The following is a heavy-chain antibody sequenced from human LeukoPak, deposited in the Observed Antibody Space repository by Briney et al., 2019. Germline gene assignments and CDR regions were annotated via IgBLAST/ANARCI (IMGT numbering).Heavy chain of an antibody. CDR1: GFTFSSYA. CDR2: ISGSGGST. Sequence: PGGSLRLSCAASGFTFSSYAMSWVRQAPGKGLEWVSAISGSGGSTYYADSVKGRFTISRDNSKNTLYLQMNSLRAEDTAVYYCAKAQRPYDYVWGSYRDYYYYGMDVWGQGTTVTVSS. D-gene: IGHD3-16*02. V-gene: IGHV3-23*01. CDR3: AKAQRPYDYVWGSYRDYYYYGMDV. J-gene: IGHJ6*02.